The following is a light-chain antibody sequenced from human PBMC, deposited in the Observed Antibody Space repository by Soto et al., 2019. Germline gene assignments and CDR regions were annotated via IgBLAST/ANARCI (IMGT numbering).Light chain of an antibody. V-gene: IGKV4-1*01. CDR2: WAS. CDR3: QQYYSTPT. Sequence: DIVMTQSPDSLAVSLGERATINCKSSQSVLYSSNNKNYLAWYQQKPGQPPKVLIYWASTRESGVPDRFSGSGSGKDFTLTSSSLQAGDVAVYYCQQYYSTPTFGQGTKVEIK. CDR1: QSVLYSSNNKNY. J-gene: IGKJ1*01.